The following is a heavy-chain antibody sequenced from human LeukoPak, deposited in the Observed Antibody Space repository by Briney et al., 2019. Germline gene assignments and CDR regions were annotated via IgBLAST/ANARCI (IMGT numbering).Heavy chain of an antibody. CDR1: GGSFSGYY. CDR2: INHSGST. CDR3: ARAGYYDSSGYYLDY. D-gene: IGHD3-22*01. J-gene: IGHJ4*02. Sequence: SETLSLTCAVYGGSFSGYYWSWIRQPPGKGLEWIGEINHSGSTNYNPSLKSRVTISVDTSKNQFSLKLSSVTAADTAVYYCARAGYYDSSGYYLDYWGQGTLVTVSS. V-gene: IGHV4-34*01.